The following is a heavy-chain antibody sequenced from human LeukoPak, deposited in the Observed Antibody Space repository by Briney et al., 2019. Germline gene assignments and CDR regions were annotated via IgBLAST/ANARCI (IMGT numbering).Heavy chain of an antibody. CDR1: GFTFSSYA. D-gene: IGHD3-10*01. V-gene: IGHV3-23*01. CDR2: ISGSGDST. J-gene: IGHJ4*02. CDR3: AKGSGSYYLLFDY. Sequence: RGSLRLSCAASGFTFSSYAMSWVRQAPGKGLEWVSAISGSGDSTYYADSVKGRFTISRDNSKNTLYLQMDSLRAEDTAVYYCAKGSGSYYLLFDYWGQGTLVSVSS.